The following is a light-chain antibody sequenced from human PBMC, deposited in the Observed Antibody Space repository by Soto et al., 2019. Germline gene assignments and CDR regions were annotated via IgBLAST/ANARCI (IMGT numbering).Light chain of an antibody. J-gene: IGKJ2*01. Sequence: EIVLTQSPGTLSLSPGERATLSCRPSQSVSSSYLAWYQRKPGQAPRLLIYGASSRATGIPDRFSGSGSGTDFTLTINRLDPEDFAVYYCQQYGSSPYTFGQGTNLEIK. CDR2: GAS. V-gene: IGKV3-20*01. CDR3: QQYGSSPYT. CDR1: QSVSSSY.